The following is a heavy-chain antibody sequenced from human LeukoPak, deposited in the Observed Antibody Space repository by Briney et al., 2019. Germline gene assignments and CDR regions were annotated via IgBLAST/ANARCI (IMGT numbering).Heavy chain of an antibody. CDR3: ARAQSGSYLGNWFDP. J-gene: IGHJ5*02. D-gene: IGHD1-26*01. Sequence: ASVKVSCKASGYIFTAYYLHWVRQAPGQGLEWMGWINPNSGSTNSAQKFQGRVTMTRDTSISTAYMELSSLRSEDTAVYYCARAQSGSYLGNWFDPWGQGTLVTVSS. V-gene: IGHV1-2*02. CDR1: GYIFTAYY. CDR2: INPNSGST.